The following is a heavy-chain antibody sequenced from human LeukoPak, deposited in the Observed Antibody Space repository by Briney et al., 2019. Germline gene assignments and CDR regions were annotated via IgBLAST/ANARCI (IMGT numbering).Heavy chain of an antibody. CDR3: ARDSGDTNYYYYMDV. CDR2: INPNSGGT. Sequence: ASVKVSCKASGYTFTGYYMHWVRQAPGQGLEWMGWINPNSGGTNYAQKFQGRVTMTRDTSISTAYMELSRLRSDDTAVYYCARDSGDTNYYYYMDVWGKGTTVTISS. D-gene: IGHD5-18*01. V-gene: IGHV1-2*02. J-gene: IGHJ6*03. CDR1: GYTFTGYY.